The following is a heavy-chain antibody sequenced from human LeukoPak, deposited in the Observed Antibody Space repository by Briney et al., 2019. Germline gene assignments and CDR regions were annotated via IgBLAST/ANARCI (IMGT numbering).Heavy chain of an antibody. Sequence: SETLSLTCTVSGGSISNYYWGWIRQPPGKGLEWTGNIYYSGSTYYNPSLKSRVAISVDTSKNQFSLKLSSVTAADTAVYYCARISSGTFDYWGQGTLVTVSS. CDR1: GGSISNYY. J-gene: IGHJ4*02. CDR3: ARISSGTFDY. D-gene: IGHD6-19*01. V-gene: IGHV4-39*01. CDR2: IYYSGST.